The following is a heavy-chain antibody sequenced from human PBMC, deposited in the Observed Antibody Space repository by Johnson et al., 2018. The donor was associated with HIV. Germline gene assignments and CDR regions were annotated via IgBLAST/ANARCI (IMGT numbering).Heavy chain of an antibody. D-gene: IGHD3-16*01. Sequence: QVQLVESGGGVVQPGRSLRLSCVASGFSFSSYAMHWVRQAPGKGLAWVALISYDGGIKYDADSVKGRFTISRDNSKKTLYLQMNSLRPEDTAVYYCAREVYAHDAFDIWGQGTMVTVSS. J-gene: IGHJ3*02. CDR1: GFSFSSYA. CDR2: ISYDGGIK. V-gene: IGHV3-30-3*01. CDR3: AREVYAHDAFDI.